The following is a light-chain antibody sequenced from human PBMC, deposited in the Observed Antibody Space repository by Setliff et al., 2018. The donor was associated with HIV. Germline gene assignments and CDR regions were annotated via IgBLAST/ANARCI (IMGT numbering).Light chain of an antibody. Sequence: ALTQPRSVSGSPGQSVTISCTGTSSDVGIYNYVSWYQHHPGKGPKLVIYDVSKRPSGVPDRFSGSKSGNTASLTISGLQAEDEADYYCCSYAGSYTLEIFGGGTKVTVL. V-gene: IGLV2-11*01. CDR3: CSYAGSYTLEI. CDR2: DVS. CDR1: SSDVGIYNY. J-gene: IGLJ2*01.